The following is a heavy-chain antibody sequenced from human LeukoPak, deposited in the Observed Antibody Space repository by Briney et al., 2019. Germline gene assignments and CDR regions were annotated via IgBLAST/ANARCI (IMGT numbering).Heavy chain of an antibody. Sequence: GRSLRLSCAASGFTFSSYAMHWVRQAPGQGLEWMGRINPNSGDTNYAQKFQGRVTMTRDTSISTAYMELSRLRSDDTAVYYCARDYCGGDCFPDYWGQGTLVTVSS. D-gene: IGHD2-21*02. CDR1: GFTFSSYA. J-gene: IGHJ4*02. CDR3: ARDYCGGDCFPDY. V-gene: IGHV1-2*06. CDR2: INPNSGDT.